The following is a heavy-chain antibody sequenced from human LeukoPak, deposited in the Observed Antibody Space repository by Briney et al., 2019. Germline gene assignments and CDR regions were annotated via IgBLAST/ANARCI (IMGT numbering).Heavy chain of an antibody. CDR1: GGSISSGSYY. V-gene: IGHV4-39*07. CDR2: IYYSGST. J-gene: IGHJ4*02. D-gene: IGHD3-10*01. CDR3: ARGGTLYNNNY. Sequence: SETLSLTCTVSGGSISSGSYYWGWIRQPPGKGLEWIGSIYYSGSTYYNPSLKSRVTVSVDTSKNQFSLNLNSVTAADTAVYYCARGGTLYNNNYWGQGTLVTVSS.